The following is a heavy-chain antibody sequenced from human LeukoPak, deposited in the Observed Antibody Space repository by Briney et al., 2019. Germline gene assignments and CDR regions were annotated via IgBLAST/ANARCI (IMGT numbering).Heavy chain of an antibody. Sequence: PSETLSLTCAVYGGSLSAYYWTWIRQPPGKGLEWIGEINHGGSTNYNPSLKSRVTISIDTSKNQFSLKLSSVTAADTAVYYCARSKYFDWLSPFDYWGQGTLVTVSS. CDR1: GGSLSAYY. V-gene: IGHV4-34*01. CDR2: INHGGST. D-gene: IGHD3-9*01. J-gene: IGHJ4*02. CDR3: ARSKYFDWLSPFDY.